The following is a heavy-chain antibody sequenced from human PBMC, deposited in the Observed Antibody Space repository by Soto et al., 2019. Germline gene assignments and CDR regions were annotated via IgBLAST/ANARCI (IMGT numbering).Heavy chain of an antibody. CDR1: GGSISSDGYY. CDR3: ARGIFWSGYSPYYYGMDV. CDR2: IHHTGST. J-gene: IGHJ6*02. D-gene: IGHD3-3*01. V-gene: IGHV4-31*03. Sequence: ASETLSLTCTVSGGSISSDGYYWSWIRQHPGKGLEWIGYIHHTGSTYYNPSLKSRVTISVDRSKNQFSLKLSSLRSEDTAVYYCARGIFWSGYSPYYYGMDVWGQGTTVTVSS.